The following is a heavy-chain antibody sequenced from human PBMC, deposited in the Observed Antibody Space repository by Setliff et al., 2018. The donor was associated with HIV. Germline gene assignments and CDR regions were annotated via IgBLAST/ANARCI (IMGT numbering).Heavy chain of an antibody. CDR3: ATSAA. V-gene: IGHV3-30*02. J-gene: IGHJ4*02. CDR1: GFTFSSYF. Sequence: GGSLRLSCAASGFTFSSYFMRWVRLGPGKGLEWVAFIRSDESETYYADSVKGRFTISRDNSKNTLYLIMNSLRAEDTAVYYCATSAAWGQGTLVTVSS. CDR2: IRSDESET.